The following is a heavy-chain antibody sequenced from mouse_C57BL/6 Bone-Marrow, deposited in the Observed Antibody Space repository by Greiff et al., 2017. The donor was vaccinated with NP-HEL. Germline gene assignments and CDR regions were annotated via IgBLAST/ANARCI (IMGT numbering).Heavy chain of an antibody. CDR1: GFNIKDDY. Sequence: VQLQQSGAELVRPGASVKLSCTASGFNIKDDYMHWVKQRPEQGLEWIGWIDPENGDTEYASKFQGKATITADTSSNTAYLQLSSLTSDDTAVYYCTLGLYFDYWGQGTTLTVSS. CDR3: TLGLYFDY. CDR2: IDPENGDT. D-gene: IGHD3-3*01. V-gene: IGHV14-4*01. J-gene: IGHJ2*01.